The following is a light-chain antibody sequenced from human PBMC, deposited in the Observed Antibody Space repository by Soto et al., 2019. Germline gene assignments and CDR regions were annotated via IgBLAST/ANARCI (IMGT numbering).Light chain of an antibody. CDR1: QSVSSN. Sequence: EIVMTQSPATLSVSPGERATLSCRANQSVSSNLAWYQQKPGQAPRLLIYDASTRATGIPARFSGSGSGTDFTLTIGSLQSEDFAVYYCQQYNNWPPWTFGQGTKVEIK. V-gene: IGKV3-15*01. CDR2: DAS. J-gene: IGKJ1*01. CDR3: QQYNNWPPWT.